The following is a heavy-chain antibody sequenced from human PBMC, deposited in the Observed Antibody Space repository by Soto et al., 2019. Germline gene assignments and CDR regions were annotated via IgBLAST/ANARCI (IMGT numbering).Heavy chain of an antibody. D-gene: IGHD2-15*01. Sequence: EAQLVESGGGLVKPGGSLRLSCAASGFTISNAWMNWVRQAPGKGLEWVGRIKTNGEGGTTDYAAPVKGRFVISRDDSKNTLYLQMNSLRTDDTAVYYCTSGSVEGVWGQGTTVTVSS. J-gene: IGHJ6*02. CDR3: TSGSVEGV. V-gene: IGHV3-15*07. CDR2: IKTNGEGGTT. CDR1: GFTISNAW.